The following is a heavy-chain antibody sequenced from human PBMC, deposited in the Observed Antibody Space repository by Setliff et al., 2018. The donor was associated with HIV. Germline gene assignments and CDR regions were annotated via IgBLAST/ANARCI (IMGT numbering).Heavy chain of an antibody. CDR2: IIPMLGAA. CDR1: GGRFRTYA. CDR3: TRGRGIIGALVY. J-gene: IGHJ4*02. Sequence: ASVKVSCKASGGRFRTYAISWVRQAPGQGLEWMGGIIPMLGAANYAQRFQGRVTITADESTSTAYMELYNLRSEDTAMYYCTRGRGIIGALVYWGQGTLVTVSS. V-gene: IGHV1-69*13. D-gene: IGHD2-21*01.